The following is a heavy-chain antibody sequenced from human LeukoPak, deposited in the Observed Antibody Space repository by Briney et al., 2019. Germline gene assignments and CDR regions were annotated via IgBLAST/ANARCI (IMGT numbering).Heavy chain of an antibody. J-gene: IGHJ4*02. CDR3: ATIGDCSGGSRYCDY. D-gene: IGHD2-15*01. Sequence: ASVKVSCKVSGYTLTELSMHWVRQAPGKGLEWMGGFDPEDGETIYAQKFQGRVTMTEDTSTDTAYMELSSLRSEATAVYYCATIGDCSGGSRYCDYWGQGTLVTVSS. CDR1: GYTLTELS. CDR2: FDPEDGET. V-gene: IGHV1-24*01.